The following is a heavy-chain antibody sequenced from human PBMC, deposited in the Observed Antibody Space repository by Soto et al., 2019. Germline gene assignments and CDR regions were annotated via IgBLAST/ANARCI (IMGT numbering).Heavy chain of an antibody. CDR3: AKSWGNTWELYYSDS. CDR1: GLIFETYS. Sequence: EVQLLESGGGLVQPGGSLRLSCAASGLIFETYSMSWVRQPPGKGLEWVSGISGAGGSTYYADSVKGRFTISRDNSKNTLYLQVNSLRTEDTAVYYCAKSWGNTWELYYSDSWGQGTLVTVSS. V-gene: IGHV3-23*01. J-gene: IGHJ4*02. CDR2: ISGAGGST. D-gene: IGHD1-7*01.